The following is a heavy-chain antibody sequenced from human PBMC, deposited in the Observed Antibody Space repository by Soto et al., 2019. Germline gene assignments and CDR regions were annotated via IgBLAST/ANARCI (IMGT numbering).Heavy chain of an antibody. J-gene: IGHJ4*02. V-gene: IGHV3-30-3*01. Sequence: QLVESGGGVVQPGRSLRLSCAASGFTFSSFAMHWVRQAPGKGLEWVALISHDGGSEYYADSVRGRFTISRDNYKNTLYLQMISLRFEDTDVYSCARRQGRRDPSGYVAIWGQGALVTVSS. CDR2: ISHDGGSE. CDR1: GFTFSSFA. D-gene: IGHD5-12*01. CDR3: ARRQGRRDPSGYVAI.